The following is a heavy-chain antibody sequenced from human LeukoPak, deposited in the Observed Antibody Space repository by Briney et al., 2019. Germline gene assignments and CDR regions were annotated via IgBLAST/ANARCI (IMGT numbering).Heavy chain of an antibody. V-gene: IGHV3-73*01. CDR2: IRTKTRNYAA. Sequence: XGSLRLSCAASGFTFSDSYMHWVRQAXGKGLEWVGLIRTKTRNYAATYAESVKGRFTISRDDSKNTAYLQMNSLKMEDTAVYYCTRQNCTGGSCSYVDCWGQGTLVTVSS. J-gene: IGHJ4*02. D-gene: IGHD2-8*02. CDR1: GFTFSDSY. CDR3: TRQNCTGGSCSYVDC.